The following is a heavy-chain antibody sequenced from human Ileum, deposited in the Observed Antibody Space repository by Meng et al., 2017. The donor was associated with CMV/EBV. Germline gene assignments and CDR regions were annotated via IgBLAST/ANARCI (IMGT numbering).Heavy chain of an antibody. D-gene: IGHD6-19*01. V-gene: IGHV4-30-4*01. CDR1: GHSISSRTSF. J-gene: IGHJ4*02. Sequence: AQLQDAGPRLLESSQTPALTGTGPGHSISSRTSFWSWIRQPQGKVLEWIGYIRYSRSTNYNPSLKSRTTIAIDTSKKQLSLKLGSVTAADTAVYYCARAEADTGNFEYWGQGTLVTVSS. CDR3: ARAEADTGNFEY. CDR2: IRYSRST.